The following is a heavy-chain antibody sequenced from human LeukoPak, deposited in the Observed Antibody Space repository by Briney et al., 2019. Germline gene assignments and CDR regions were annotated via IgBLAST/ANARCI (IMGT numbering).Heavy chain of an antibody. D-gene: IGHD6-19*01. V-gene: IGHV4-59*08. CDR3: ARGPRYSSGWYVY. CDR2: IYYSGST. J-gene: IGHJ4*02. Sequence: PSETLSLTCTVSGGSISSYYWSWIRQPPGKGLEWIGYIYYSGSTNYNPSLKSRVTISIDTSKNQFSLKLSSVTVADTAVYYCARGPRYSSGWYVYWGQGTLVTVSS. CDR1: GGSISSYY.